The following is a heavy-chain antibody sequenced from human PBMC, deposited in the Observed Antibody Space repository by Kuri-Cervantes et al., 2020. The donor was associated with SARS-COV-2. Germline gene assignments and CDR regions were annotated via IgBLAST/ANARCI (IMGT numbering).Heavy chain of an antibody. CDR3: ATWGGTVEHGLGLTN. D-gene: IGHD3-16*01. Sequence: SETLSLTCAVSGYSISSGSYWSWIRQSPDKGLEWIATINHVGTTYFNPSLESRVTISVDTSKNQFSLKLSSVTAADTAVYYCATWGGTVEHGLGLTNWGQGTLVTVSS. J-gene: IGHJ4*02. V-gene: IGHV4-38-2*01. CDR2: INHVGTT. CDR1: GYSISSGSY.